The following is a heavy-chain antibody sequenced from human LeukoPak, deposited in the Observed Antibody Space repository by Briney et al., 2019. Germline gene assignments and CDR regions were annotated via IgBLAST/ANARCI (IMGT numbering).Heavy chain of an antibody. Sequence: GGSLRLSCAASGFTFSSYWMSWVRKAPGKGLEWVASIKQDGSEKFYVDSVKGRFTISRDNAKKSLYLQMNSLRDEDTAVYYCARDHDFWAPYYFDYWGQGTLVTVSS. CDR3: ARDHDFWAPYYFDY. V-gene: IGHV3-7*01. J-gene: IGHJ4*02. CDR2: IKQDGSEK. CDR1: GFTFSSYW. D-gene: IGHD3-3*01.